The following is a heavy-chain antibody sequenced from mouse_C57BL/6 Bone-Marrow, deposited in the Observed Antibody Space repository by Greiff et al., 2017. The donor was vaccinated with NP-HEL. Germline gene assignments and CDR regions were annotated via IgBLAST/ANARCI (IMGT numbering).Heavy chain of an antibody. V-gene: IGHV1-55*01. Sequence: VQLQQPGAELVKPGASVKMSCKASGYTFTSYWITWVKQRPGQGLEWIGDIYPGSGSTNYNEKFKSKATLTVDTSSSTAYMQLSSQTSEDSAVYYCARGYYVLGRFAYWGQGTLVTVSA. D-gene: IGHD2-1*01. J-gene: IGHJ3*01. CDR3: ARGYYVLGRFAY. CDR2: IYPGSGST. CDR1: GYTFTSYW.